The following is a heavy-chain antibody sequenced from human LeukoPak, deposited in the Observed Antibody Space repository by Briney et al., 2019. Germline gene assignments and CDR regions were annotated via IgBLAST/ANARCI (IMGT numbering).Heavy chain of an antibody. CDR2: IKSKASGGTT. J-gene: IGHJ4*02. Sequence: PGGSLRLSCAASGFTFTDAWMNWVRQAPGKGLEWVGRIKSKASGGTTDYAAPVKGRFTISREDSKNTLYLQMNSLKIEDAAVYYCTADPPRGSPTIDYWGQGILVTVSS. CDR3: TADPPRGSPTIDY. D-gene: IGHD3-10*01. CDR1: GFTFTDAW. V-gene: IGHV3-15*01.